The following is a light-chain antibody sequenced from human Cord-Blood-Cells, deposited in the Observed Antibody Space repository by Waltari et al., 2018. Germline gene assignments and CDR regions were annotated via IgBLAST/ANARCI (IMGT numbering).Light chain of an antibody. Sequence: QSALTQPAYVSGSPGQSITISCTGTSSDVGGYNYVSWYQQHPGKAPKLMIYDVSNRPSGFSNRFSVSKSGNTASLTISGLQAEDEADYYCSSYTSSSNYVFGTGTKVTVL. CDR1: SSDVGGYNY. V-gene: IGLV2-14*03. CDR3: SSYTSSSNYV. CDR2: DVS. J-gene: IGLJ1*01.